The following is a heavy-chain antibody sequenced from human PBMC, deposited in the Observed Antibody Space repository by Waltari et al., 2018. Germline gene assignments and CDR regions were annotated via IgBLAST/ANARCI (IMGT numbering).Heavy chain of an antibody. V-gene: IGHV3-7*01. Sequence: EVQLVESGGGLVQPGGSLRLSCAASGFTFNIYWMSWVRQAPGNGLEFVANINQDGSEKSYVDSVKGRFTISRDNAKNSMSLQMSSLRAEDAAVYYCARDPGFSEFDLWGQGTLVSISA. CDR3: ARDPGFSEFDL. J-gene: IGHJ3*01. CDR2: INQDGSEK. CDR1: GFTFNIYW.